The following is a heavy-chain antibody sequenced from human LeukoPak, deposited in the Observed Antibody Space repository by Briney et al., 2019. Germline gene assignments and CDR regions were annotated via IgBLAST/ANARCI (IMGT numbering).Heavy chain of an antibody. CDR2: IYYSGST. CDR1: GGSINNYY. J-gene: IGHJ4*02. V-gene: IGHV4-59*01. Sequence: SETLSLTCTVSGGSINNYYWSWIRQPPGKGLEWIGYIYYSGSTNYNPSLKSRVTISVDTSKNQFSLKLSSVTAADTAVYYCARVGRDGYNFPLWYWGQGTLVTVSS. D-gene: IGHD5-24*01. CDR3: ARVGRDGYNFPLWY.